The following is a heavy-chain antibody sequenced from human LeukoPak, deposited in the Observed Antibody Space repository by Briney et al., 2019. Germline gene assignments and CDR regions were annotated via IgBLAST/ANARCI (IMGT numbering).Heavy chain of an antibody. V-gene: IGHV1-2*02. J-gene: IGHJ5*02. D-gene: IGHD6-13*01. CDR3: ARGALTAAVDH. CDR2: IDPNSGDT. CDR1: GYTFTVHN. Sequence: ASVKVSCNASGYTFTVHNIHRVRQTPGLGLEWMGWIDPNSGDTNYAQNFQGRVTMTRDTSITTAYMELSSLRSDDTAVYYCARGALTAAVDHWGQGTLVTVSS.